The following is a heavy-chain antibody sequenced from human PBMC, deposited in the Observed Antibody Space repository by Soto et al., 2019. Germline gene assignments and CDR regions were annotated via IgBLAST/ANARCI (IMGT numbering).Heavy chain of an antibody. J-gene: IGHJ4*02. V-gene: IGHV1-69*01. CDR3: AREGLISIPYCSSTSCYASSSWYGRYYFDY. Sequence: QVQLVQSGAEVKKPGSSVKVSCKASGGTFSSYAISWVRQAPGQGLEWMGGIIPIFGTANSAQKFQGRGTITADESTSTAYMELSSLRSEDTAVYYCAREGLISIPYCSSTSCYASSSWYGRYYFDYWGQGTLVTVSS. CDR1: GGTFSSYA. CDR2: IIPIFGTA. D-gene: IGHD2-2*01.